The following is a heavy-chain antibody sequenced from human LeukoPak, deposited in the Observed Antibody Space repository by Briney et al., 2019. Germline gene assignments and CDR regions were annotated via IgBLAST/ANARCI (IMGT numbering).Heavy chain of an antibody. CDR2: ISGSGGST. J-gene: IGHJ4*02. CDR1: GFTFSSYA. Sequence: GGSLRLSCAASGFTFSSYAMSWVRQAPGKGLEWVSAISGSGGSTYYADSVKGRFTISRDNSKNTLYLQMNSLRAEDTAVYYCAKEAYDFWSGYPYYFDYWGQGTLVTVSS. CDR3: AKEAYDFWSGYPYYFDY. V-gene: IGHV3-23*01. D-gene: IGHD3-3*01.